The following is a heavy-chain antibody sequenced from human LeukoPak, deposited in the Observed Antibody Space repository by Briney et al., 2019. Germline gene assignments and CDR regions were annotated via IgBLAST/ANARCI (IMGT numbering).Heavy chain of an antibody. J-gene: IGHJ4*02. Sequence: SETLSLTCSVSGGSISSYYWSWIRQPPGKGLEWIGYIYYSGSTNYNPSLKSRVTISVDTSKNQFSLKLSSVTAADTAVYYCARGPTAYYFDYWGQGTLVTVSS. V-gene: IGHV4-59*01. CDR2: IYYSGST. CDR1: GGSISSYY. CDR3: ARGPTAYYFDY.